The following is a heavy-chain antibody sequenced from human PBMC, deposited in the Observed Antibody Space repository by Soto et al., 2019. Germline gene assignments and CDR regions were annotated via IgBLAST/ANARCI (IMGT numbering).Heavy chain of an antibody. CDR3: ARRDYDFCSGHQKSWFDP. Sequence: QLQLQESGPGLVKPSETLSLTCTVAGGSISSNNYFWGWIRQPPGKGLEGIGSIYYSGSTYYNPSLKSRVTMSVDTSKLRFSLRLSSVTAADTALYYCARRDYDFCSGHQKSWFDPWGQGTMVTVSS. CDR2: IYYSGST. D-gene: IGHD3-3*01. V-gene: IGHV4-39*01. CDR1: GGSISSNNYF. J-gene: IGHJ5*02.